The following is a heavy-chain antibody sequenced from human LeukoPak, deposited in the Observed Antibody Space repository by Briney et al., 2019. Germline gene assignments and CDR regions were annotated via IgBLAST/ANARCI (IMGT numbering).Heavy chain of an antibody. J-gene: IGHJ5*02. CDR3: AREVAAAGFDP. CDR2: IYYSGST. V-gene: IGHV4-59*01. D-gene: IGHD6-13*01. Sequence: SETLSLTCTVSGGSISSYCWSWIRQPPGKGLEWIGYIYYSGSTNYNPSLKSRVTISVDTSKNQFSLKLSSVTAADTAVYYCAREVAAAGFDPWGQGTLVTVSS. CDR1: GGSISSYC.